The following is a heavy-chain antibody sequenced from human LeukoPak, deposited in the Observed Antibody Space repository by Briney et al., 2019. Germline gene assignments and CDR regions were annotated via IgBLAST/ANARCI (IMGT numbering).Heavy chain of an antibody. J-gene: IGHJ4*02. V-gene: IGHV3-30*18. D-gene: IGHD3-10*01. CDR3: AKDHGSGSYWDVDY. CDR2: ISYDGSNK. CDR1: GFTFSNYG. Sequence: GGSLRLSCAASGFTFSNYGMHWVRQAPGKGLEWEAVISYDGSNKYYADSVKGRFTISRDNSKNTLYLQMNSLRAEDTAVYYCAKDHGSGSYWDVDYWGQGTLVTVSS.